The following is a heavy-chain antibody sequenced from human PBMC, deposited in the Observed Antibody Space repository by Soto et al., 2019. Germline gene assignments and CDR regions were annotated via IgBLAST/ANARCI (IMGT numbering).Heavy chain of an antibody. V-gene: IGHV3-72*01. Sequence: EVQLVESGGDLVQPGGSLRLSCAASGFTLSDHYMDWARQAPGKGLEWVARTKNKAQSYTIEYAASVKGRFTISRDDSKNTLYLQMSSLKPDDTALYYCTCWIAARCSWGQGTLVTVSS. D-gene: IGHD6-6*01. CDR2: TKNKAQSYTI. CDR3: TCWIAARCS. CDR1: GFTLSDHY. J-gene: IGHJ4*02.